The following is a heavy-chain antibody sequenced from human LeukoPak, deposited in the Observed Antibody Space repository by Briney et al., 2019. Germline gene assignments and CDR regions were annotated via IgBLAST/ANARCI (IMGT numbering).Heavy chain of an antibody. D-gene: IGHD1-1*01. V-gene: IGHV1-69*13. Sequence: SVKLSCKASGGTFSSYAISWVRQPPGQGLEWMGGIIPIFGTANYAQKFQGRVTITADESTSTAYMELSSLRSEDTDVYYCARSIELEPNDAFDIWGQGTMVNVSS. J-gene: IGHJ3*02. CDR2: IIPIFGTA. CDR3: ARSIELEPNDAFDI. CDR1: GGTFSSYA.